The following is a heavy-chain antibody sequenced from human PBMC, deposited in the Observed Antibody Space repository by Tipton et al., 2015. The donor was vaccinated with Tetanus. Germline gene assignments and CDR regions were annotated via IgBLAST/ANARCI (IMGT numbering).Heavy chain of an antibody. CDR2: IYYSGST. D-gene: IGHD3-16*01. CDR3: ARDHGITWGGMGYYYGMDV. V-gene: IGHV4-30-4*08. Sequence: TLSLTCTVSGGSISSGGYYWSWIRQHPGKGLEWIGYIYYSGSTYSNPSLRSRIIISVDTSKNQFSLRLSSVTAADTAVYYCARDHGITWGGMGYYYGMDVWGQGTTVTVSS. J-gene: IGHJ6*02. CDR1: GGSISSGGYY.